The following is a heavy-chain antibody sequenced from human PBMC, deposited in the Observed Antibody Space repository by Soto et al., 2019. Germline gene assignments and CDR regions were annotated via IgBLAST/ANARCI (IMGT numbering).Heavy chain of an antibody. Sequence: GSGPTLVNPTQTLTLTCTFSGFSLSTSGMCVSWIRQPPGKALEWLARIDWDDDKYYSTSLKTRLTISKDTSKNQVVLTMTNMDPVDTATYYCAQIHRGSGSLIDAFDXWGQGTMVTVSS. CDR1: GFSLSTSGMC. CDR2: IDWDDDK. D-gene: IGHD3-10*01. CDR3: AQIHRGSGSLIDAFDX. J-gene: IGHJ3*02. V-gene: IGHV2-70*11.